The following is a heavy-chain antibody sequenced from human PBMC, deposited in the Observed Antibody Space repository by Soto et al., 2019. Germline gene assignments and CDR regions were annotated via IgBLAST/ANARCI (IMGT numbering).Heavy chain of an antibody. CDR1: GESISRSKW. J-gene: IGHJ6*02. V-gene: IGHV4-4*02. CDR2: IDHNGIT. Sequence: QMQLQESGPGLVKPSGTLSLTCAVSGESISRSKWWTWVRQTPGKGLEWIGKIDHNGITNYNPSLESRVTILKDNSKKQLSLRLTSVTGADSAVYYCVRLNRDYYYYGMDVWGQGATVTVSS. CDR3: VRLNRDYYYYGMDV.